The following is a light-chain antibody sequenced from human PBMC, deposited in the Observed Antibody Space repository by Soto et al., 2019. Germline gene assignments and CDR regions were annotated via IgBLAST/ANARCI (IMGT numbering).Light chain of an antibody. Sequence: QPVLTQSPSASASLGASVTLTCTLSSGYNNYKVDWYQQRPGKGPRFVMRVGAGGIVGSKGDGIPDRFSVLGSGLNRYLTIKNIQEEDESDYHCGADHGSETNFVRVFGGGTKLTVL. CDR1: SGYNNYK. J-gene: IGLJ2*01. CDR2: VGAGGIVG. V-gene: IGLV9-49*01. CDR3: GADHGSETNFVRV.